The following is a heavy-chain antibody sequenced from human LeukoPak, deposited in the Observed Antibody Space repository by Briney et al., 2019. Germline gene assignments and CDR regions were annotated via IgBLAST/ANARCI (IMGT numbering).Heavy chain of an antibody. J-gene: IGHJ4*02. Sequence: GASMKVSCKVSGYTLTELSMHWVRQAPGKGLEWMGGFDPEDGETIYAQKFQGRVTMTEDTSTDTAYMELSSLRSEDTAVYYCATAYYYDSSGYSLNLNYWGQGTLVTVSS. CDR1: GYTLTELS. CDR2: FDPEDGET. CDR3: ATAYYYDSSGYSLNLNY. D-gene: IGHD3-22*01. V-gene: IGHV1-24*01.